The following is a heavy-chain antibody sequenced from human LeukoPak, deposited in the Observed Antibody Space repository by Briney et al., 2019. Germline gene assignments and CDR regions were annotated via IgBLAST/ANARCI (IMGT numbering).Heavy chain of an antibody. CDR1: GYTFTGYY. J-gene: IGHJ6*02. V-gene: IGHV1-2*02. CDR3: ARGFYDSSGRPRDYYYGMDV. CDR2: INPNSGGT. Sequence: ASVKVSCKASGYTFTGYYMHWVRQAPGQGLEWMGWINPNSGGTNYAQKFQGRVTMTRDTSISTAYMELSRLRSDDTAVYYCARGFYDSSGRPRDYYYGMDVRGQGTTVTVSS. D-gene: IGHD3-22*01.